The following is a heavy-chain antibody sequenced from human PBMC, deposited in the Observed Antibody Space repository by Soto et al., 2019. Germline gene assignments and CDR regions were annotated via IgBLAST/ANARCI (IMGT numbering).Heavy chain of an antibody. V-gene: IGHV3-64*01. Sequence: GGSLRLSCAASGFTFSAYGIHWVRQAPGKGLEYVSAIGPDGSRTYYANSVKGRFTISRDNSKSTLYLQMGSLRDEDMAVYYCARVRCSGGNCCSNYCYMDVWGKGTTVTVSS. CDR2: IGPDGSRT. J-gene: IGHJ6*03. CDR3: ARVRCSGGNCCSNYCYMDV. D-gene: IGHD2-15*01. CDR1: GFTFSAYG.